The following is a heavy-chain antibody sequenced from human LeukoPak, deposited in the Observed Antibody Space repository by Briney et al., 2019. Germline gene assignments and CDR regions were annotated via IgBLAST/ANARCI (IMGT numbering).Heavy chain of an antibody. CDR1: GFTFSGSA. D-gene: IGHD3-10*01. V-gene: IGHV3-73*01. J-gene: IGHJ6*02. CDR3: TRITMVRGVNSAPNYGMDV. Sequence: PGGSLRLSSAASGFTFSGSAMHWVRQASGKGLEWVGRIRSKANSYATAYAASVKGRFTISRDDSKNTAYLQMNSLKTEDTAVYYCTRITMVRGVNSAPNYGMDVWGQGTTVTVSS. CDR2: IRSKANSYAT.